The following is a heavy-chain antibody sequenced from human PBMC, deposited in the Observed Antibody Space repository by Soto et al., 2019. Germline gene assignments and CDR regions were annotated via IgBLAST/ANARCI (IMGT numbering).Heavy chain of an antibody. V-gene: IGHV3-30-3*01. CDR3: ARDHITIFGVVTMIFDY. CDR2: ISYDGSNK. D-gene: IGHD3-3*01. J-gene: IGHJ4*02. Sequence: GGSLRLSCAASGFTFSSYAMHWVRQAPGKGLEWVAVISYDGSNKYYADSVKGRFTISRDNSKNTLYLQMNSLRAEDTAVYYCARDHITIFGVVTMIFDYWGQGTLVP. CDR1: GFTFSSYA.